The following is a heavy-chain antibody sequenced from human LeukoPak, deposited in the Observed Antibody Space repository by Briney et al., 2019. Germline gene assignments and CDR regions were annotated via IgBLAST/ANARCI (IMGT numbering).Heavy chain of an antibody. V-gene: IGHV3-21*01. Sequence: PGGSLRLSCAASGFTFSSYSMNWVRQAPGKGLEWVSSISSSSSYIYYADSVKGRFTISRDNAKNSLYLQMNSLRAEDTAVYYCARPYYDFWSGYYPDYYYMDVWGKGTTVTVSS. CDR1: GFTFSSYS. J-gene: IGHJ6*03. CDR3: ARPYYDFWSGYYPDYYYMDV. D-gene: IGHD3-3*01. CDR2: ISSSSSYI.